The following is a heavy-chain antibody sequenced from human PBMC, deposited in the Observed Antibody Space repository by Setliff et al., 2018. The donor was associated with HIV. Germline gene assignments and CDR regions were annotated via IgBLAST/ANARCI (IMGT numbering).Heavy chain of an antibody. CDR1: GYSFTDYY. D-gene: IGHD3-22*01. J-gene: IGHJ4*02. Sequence: ASVKVSCKASGYSFTDYYIHWVRQAPGQGLERMGWINPKSDGTNYAQKFQGWITMTRDTSISTAYMELSRLRSDDTAVYYCARGMDYYDTSGYYQYYFDYWGQGTLVTVSS. CDR2: INPKSDGT. V-gene: IGHV1-2*04. CDR3: ARGMDYYDTSGYYQYYFDY.